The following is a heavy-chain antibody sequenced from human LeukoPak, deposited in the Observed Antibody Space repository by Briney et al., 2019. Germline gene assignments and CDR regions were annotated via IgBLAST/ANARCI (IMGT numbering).Heavy chain of an antibody. J-gene: IGHJ5*02. V-gene: IGHV3-23*01. CDR3: ANAGPRYSWFDP. Sequence: GGSLRLSCAASGFTFNSYAMSWVRQAPGKGLEWVSAISGSGGSTYYADSVKGRFTISRDNSKNTLYLQMNSLRAEDTAVDYWANAGPRYSWFDPWGQGTLVTVSS. CDR1: GFTFNSYA. CDR2: ISGSGGST.